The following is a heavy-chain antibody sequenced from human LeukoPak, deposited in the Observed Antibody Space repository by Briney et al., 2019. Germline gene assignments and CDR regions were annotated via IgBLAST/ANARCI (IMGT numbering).Heavy chain of an antibody. CDR2: INGISGET. V-gene: IGHV3-23*01. CDR1: GFTFSIYA. D-gene: IGHD2-8*01. J-gene: IGHJ4*02. Sequence: GGSLSLSCAASGFTFSIYAMTWVRKAPGKGLEWVSGINGISGETYYADSVKGRFTISRDNSRNTLFLQMSSLRPDDTAVYYCAKGGAQQAVYYFDYWGQGTLVTVSS. CDR3: AKGGAQQAVYYFDY.